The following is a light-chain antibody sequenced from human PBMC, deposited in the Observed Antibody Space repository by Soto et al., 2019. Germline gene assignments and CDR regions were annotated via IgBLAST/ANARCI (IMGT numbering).Light chain of an antibody. CDR3: QSYDSSLGVV. CDR2: GND. V-gene: IGLV1-40*01. Sequence: QSVLTQPPSVSGAPGQRVTISCTGSSSNIGASYGVHWYQQLPGTAPKLLIYGNDNRPSGVPDRFSGSKSGTSASLAITGLLAEDEADYYCQSYDSSLGVVFGGGTKLTVL. CDR1: SSNIGASYG. J-gene: IGLJ2*01.